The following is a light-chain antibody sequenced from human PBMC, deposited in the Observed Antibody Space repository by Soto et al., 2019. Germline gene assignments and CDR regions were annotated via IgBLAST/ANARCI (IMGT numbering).Light chain of an antibody. CDR2: EGS. CDR1: SSDVGSYNL. V-gene: IGLV2-23*01. CDR3: CSYATSRTVV. Sequence: QSVLTQPASVSGSPGQSITISCTGTSSDVGSYNLVSWYQQHPGKAPKLMIYEGSKRPSGVSNRFSGSKSGNTASLTVSGLLAEDEADYYCCSYATSRTVVFGGGTKLTVL. J-gene: IGLJ2*01.